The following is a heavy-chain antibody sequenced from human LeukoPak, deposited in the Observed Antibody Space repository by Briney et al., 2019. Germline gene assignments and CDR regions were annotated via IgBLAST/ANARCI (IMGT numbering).Heavy chain of an antibody. V-gene: IGHV4-59*12. CDR2: IYHSGST. J-gene: IGHJ4*02. D-gene: IGHD5-18*01. CDR3: ARDGGYSYGYSDY. CDR1: GDSISNSY. Sequence: SETLSLTCTVSGDSISNSYWSWTRQPPGKGLEWIGYIYHSGSTYYNPSLKSRVTISVDTSKNQFSLKLSSVTAADTAVYYCARDGGYSYGYSDYWGQGTLVTVSS.